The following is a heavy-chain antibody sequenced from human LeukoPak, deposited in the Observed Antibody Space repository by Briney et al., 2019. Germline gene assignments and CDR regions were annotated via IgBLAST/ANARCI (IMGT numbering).Heavy chain of an antibody. V-gene: IGHV4-34*01. CDR2: INHSGST. Sequence: PSETLSLTCAVYGGSFSGYYWSWIRQPPGKGLEWIGEINHSGSTNYNPSLKSRVTISVDTSKNQFSLKLSSVTAADTAVYYCARFGPYDFRSGLPRHGMDVWGQGTTVTVSS. CDR3: ARFGPYDFRSGLPRHGMDV. D-gene: IGHD3-3*01. CDR1: GGSFSGYY. J-gene: IGHJ6*02.